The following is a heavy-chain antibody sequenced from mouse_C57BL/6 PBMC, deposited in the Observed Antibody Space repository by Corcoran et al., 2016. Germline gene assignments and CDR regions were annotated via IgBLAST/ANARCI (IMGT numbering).Heavy chain of an antibody. CDR2: IFPGSGST. Sequence: QVQLQQSGPELVKPGASVKISCKASGYTFTDYYIHWVKQRPGQGLEWIGWIFPGSGSTYYNEKFKGKDTLTVDKSSSTAYMMLSSLTAEDSAVYFCARFGYYGSISYCAMDYWGQGTSVTVSS. V-gene: IGHV1-75*01. J-gene: IGHJ4*01. CDR3: ARFGYYGSISYCAMDY. D-gene: IGHD1-1*01. CDR1: GYTFTDYY.